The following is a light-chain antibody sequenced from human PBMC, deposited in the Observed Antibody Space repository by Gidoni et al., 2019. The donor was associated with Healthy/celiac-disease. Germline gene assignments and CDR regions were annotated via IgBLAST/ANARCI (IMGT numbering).Light chain of an antibody. CDR1: QSVSRN. CDR2: GAS. CDR3: QQYNNWPPWYT. J-gene: IGKJ2*01. V-gene: IGKV3-15*01. Sequence: EIVMTQSPATLSVSPGERATLSCRASQSVSRNLAWYQQKPGQAPRLLIYGASTRATGIPARFSGSGSGTEFTLTISSLQSEDFAVYYCQQYNNWPPWYTFGQXTKLEIK.